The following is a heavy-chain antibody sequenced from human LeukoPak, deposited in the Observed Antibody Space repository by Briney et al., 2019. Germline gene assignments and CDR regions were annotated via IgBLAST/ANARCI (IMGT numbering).Heavy chain of an antibody. V-gene: IGHV3-23*01. CDR1: GCTFSSYA. Sequence: GGSLRLSCAGSGCTFSSYAMSWVRQAPGKGLEWVSGISGSGTSTYYADSVKGRFTISRDNSKNTMSLQMNSLRAEDTALYYCARGKGIAVSSFDSWGQGTLVTVSS. D-gene: IGHD6-19*01. CDR2: ISGSGTST. J-gene: IGHJ4*02. CDR3: ARGKGIAVSSFDS.